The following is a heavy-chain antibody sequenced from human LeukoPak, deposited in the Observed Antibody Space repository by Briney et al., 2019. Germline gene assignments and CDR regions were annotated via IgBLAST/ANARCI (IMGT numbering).Heavy chain of an antibody. J-gene: IGHJ4*02. CDR2: IIPALNIP. V-gene: IGHV1-69*04. Sequence: SVKVSCKASGGTFSTYAISWVRQAPGQGLEWMGRIIPALNIPNYAQKFQGRVTITADESTGTAYMELSSLRSEDTAVYYCARDLREAAAGILRPPNYDYWGQGTLVTVSS. CDR1: GGTFSTYA. CDR3: ARDLREAAAGILRPPNYDY. D-gene: IGHD6-13*01.